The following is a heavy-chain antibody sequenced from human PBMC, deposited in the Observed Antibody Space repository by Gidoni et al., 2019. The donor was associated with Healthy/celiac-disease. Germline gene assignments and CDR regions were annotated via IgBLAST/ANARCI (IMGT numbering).Heavy chain of an antibody. Sequence: QVQLQESGPGLVKPSQTLSLTCTVSGGPISSGDYYWSWIRQPPGKGLEWIGYIYYSGSTYYNPSLKSRVTISVDTSKNQFSLKLSSVTAADTAVYYCARERITIFGVVRNNAFDIWGQGTMVTVSS. D-gene: IGHD3-3*01. J-gene: IGHJ3*02. CDR1: GGPISSGDYY. CDR3: ARERITIFGVVRNNAFDI. CDR2: IYYSGST. V-gene: IGHV4-30-4*01.